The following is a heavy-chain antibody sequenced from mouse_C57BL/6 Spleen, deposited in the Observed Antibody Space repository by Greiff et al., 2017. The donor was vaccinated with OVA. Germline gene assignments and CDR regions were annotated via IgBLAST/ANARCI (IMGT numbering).Heavy chain of an antibody. CDR1: GYAFSSSW. V-gene: IGHV1-82*01. J-gene: IGHJ4*01. Sequence: QVQLKQSGPELVKPGASVKISCKASGYAFSSSWMNWVKQRPGKGLEWIGRIYPGDGDTNYNGKFKGKATLTADKSSSTAYMQLSSLTSEDSAVYFGARRYSNYVGDAMDYWGQGTSVTVSS. CDR2: IYPGDGDT. D-gene: IGHD2-5*01. CDR3: ARRYSNYVGDAMDY.